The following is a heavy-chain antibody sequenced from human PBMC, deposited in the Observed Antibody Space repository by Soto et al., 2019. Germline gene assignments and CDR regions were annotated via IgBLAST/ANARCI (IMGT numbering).Heavy chain of an antibody. CDR1: GGSFSGYY. CDR2: INHSGTT. CDR3: ARAYNGVCYPSTCYHYGMDV. J-gene: IGHJ6*02. Sequence: SQTLSLTCAVCGGSFSGYYWRWIRQPPGKGLAWIGEINHSGTTNYSPSLKSLVTISVDTSNNQFSLKLTSVTAADTALYYCARAYNGVCYPSTCYHYGMDVWGQGTTVTVSS. D-gene: IGHD2-8*01. V-gene: IGHV4-34*01.